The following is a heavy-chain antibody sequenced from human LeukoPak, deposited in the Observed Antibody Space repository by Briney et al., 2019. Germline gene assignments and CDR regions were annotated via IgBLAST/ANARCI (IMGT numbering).Heavy chain of an antibody. J-gene: IGHJ6*03. Sequence: ASVKVSCKASGYTFTSYTINWVRQAPGQGLEWMGRISIYKGSTNYAQRLQGRVTMTTDTSTSTAHMELRSLRSDDTAVYYCARGGYYYMDVWGKGTTVTISS. CDR2: ISIYKGST. V-gene: IGHV1-18*01. CDR1: GYTFTSYT. CDR3: ARGGYYYMDV.